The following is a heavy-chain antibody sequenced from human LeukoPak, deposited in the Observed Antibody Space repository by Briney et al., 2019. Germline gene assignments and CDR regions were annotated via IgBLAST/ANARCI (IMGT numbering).Heavy chain of an antibody. Sequence: SETLSLTCTVSGGSISSSSYYWGWIRQPPGTGLEWIGSIYYSGSTYYNPSLKSRVTISVDTSKNQFSLKLSSVTAADTAVYYCARRRIARPYYFDYWGQGTLVTVSS. V-gene: IGHV4-39*01. CDR3: ARRRIARPYYFDY. D-gene: IGHD6-13*01. CDR2: IYYSGST. J-gene: IGHJ4*02. CDR1: GGSISSSSYY.